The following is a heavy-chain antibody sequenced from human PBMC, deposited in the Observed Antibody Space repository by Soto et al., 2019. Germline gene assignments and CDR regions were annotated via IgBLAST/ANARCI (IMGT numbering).Heavy chain of an antibody. CDR2: ISHDGSQR. Sequence: QVQLVESGGGVVQPGRSRRLSCAASGFTFKNYGMFWVRQAPGTGLEWVALISHDGSQRFYADSVKGRFTISRDDYKNTVSLQMNSLRAEDTAIYYCAKRITISGYGDYYYYGMDVWGQGTTVIVSS. J-gene: IGHJ6*02. D-gene: IGHD3-3*01. CDR3: AKRITISGYGDYYYYGMDV. CDR1: GFTFKNYG. V-gene: IGHV3-30*18.